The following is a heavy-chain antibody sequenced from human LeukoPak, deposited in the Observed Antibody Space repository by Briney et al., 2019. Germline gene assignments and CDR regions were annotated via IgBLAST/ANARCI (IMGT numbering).Heavy chain of an antibody. Sequence: GGSLRLSCAASGFTFSSYAMHWVRQAPGKGLEWVAVVWYDGSKTYSADSVKGRITISRDDSKNTLYPQMNSLRAEDTAVYYCARGVDYYDSGGTIYYWGQGTLVTVSS. D-gene: IGHD3-22*01. V-gene: IGHV3-33*01. J-gene: IGHJ4*02. CDR2: VWYDGSKT. CDR3: ARGVDYYDSGGTIYY. CDR1: GFTFSSYA.